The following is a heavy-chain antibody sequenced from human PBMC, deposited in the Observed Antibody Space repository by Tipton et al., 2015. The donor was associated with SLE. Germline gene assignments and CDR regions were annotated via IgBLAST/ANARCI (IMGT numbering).Heavy chain of an antibody. CDR2: VSYDGTKT. CDR3: ARGSFWSGYYTPLFDY. CDR1: RFHFWNHG. J-gene: IGHJ4*02. Sequence: SLRLSCAASRFHFWNHGIHWVRQAPGKGLEWVALVSYDGTKTDYADSVKGRFTVSRDNAKNSLYLQMNSLRAEDTAVYYCARGSFWSGYYTPLFDYWGQGTLVTVAS. V-gene: IGHV3-33*08. D-gene: IGHD3-3*01.